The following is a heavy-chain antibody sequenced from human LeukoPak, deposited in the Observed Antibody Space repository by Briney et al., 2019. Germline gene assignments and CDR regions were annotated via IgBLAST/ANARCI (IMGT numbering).Heavy chain of an antibody. CDR3: ARVTLGYYMDV. Sequence: SETLSLTCTVSGGSISSYYWSWLRQPPGKGLEWIGYIYYSGSTNYNPSLTSRVTISVDTSKNQFSLKLSSVTAADTAVYYCARVTLGYYMDVWGKGTTVAVSS. CDR2: IYYSGST. D-gene: IGHD5-18*01. V-gene: IGHV4-59*01. J-gene: IGHJ6*03. CDR1: GGSISSYY.